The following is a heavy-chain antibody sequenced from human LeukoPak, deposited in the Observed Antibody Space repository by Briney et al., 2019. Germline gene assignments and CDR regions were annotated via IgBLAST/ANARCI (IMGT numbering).Heavy chain of an antibody. CDR3: ARAYYANDAFDI. D-gene: IGHD2/OR15-2a*01. Sequence: AGGSLRLSCAASGFTFSRYSMNWVRQAPGKGLEWVSSISSSRSYIYYADSVKGRFTISRDNAKNSLYLQMNSLRAEDTAVYYCARAYYANDAFDIWGQGTMVTVSS. J-gene: IGHJ3*02. V-gene: IGHV3-21*01. CDR2: ISSSRSYI. CDR1: GFTFSRYS.